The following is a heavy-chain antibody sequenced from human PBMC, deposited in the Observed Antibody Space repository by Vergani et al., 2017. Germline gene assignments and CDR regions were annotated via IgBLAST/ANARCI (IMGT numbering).Heavy chain of an antibody. CDR2: INHSGST. CDR3: ARGRGSSSSRYYYYYGMDV. J-gene: IGHJ6*02. D-gene: IGHD6-6*01. Sequence: QVQLQQWGAGLLKPSETLSLTCAVYGGSFSGYYWSWIRQPPGKGLEWIGEINHSGSTNYNPSLKSRVTISVDTYKNQFSLKLSSVTAADTAVYYCARGRGSSSSRYYYYYGMDVWGQGTTVTVSS. V-gene: IGHV4-34*01. CDR1: GGSFSGYY.